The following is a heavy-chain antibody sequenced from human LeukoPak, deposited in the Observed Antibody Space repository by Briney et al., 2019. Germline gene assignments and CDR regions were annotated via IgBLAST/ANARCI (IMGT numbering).Heavy chain of an antibody. CDR1: GSSISSGGYS. V-gene: IGHV4-30-2*01. Sequence: SETLSLTCAVSGSSISSGGYSWSWIRQPPGKGLEWIGYIYHSGSTYYNPSLKSRVTISVDRSKNQFSLKLSSVTAADTAVYYCARGPNILTSYNWFDPWGQGTLVTVSS. CDR3: ARGPNILTSYNWFDP. CDR2: IYHSGST. D-gene: IGHD3-9*01. J-gene: IGHJ5*02.